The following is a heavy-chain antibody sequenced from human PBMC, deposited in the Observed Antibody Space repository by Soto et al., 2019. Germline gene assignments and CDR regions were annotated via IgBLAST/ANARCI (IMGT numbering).Heavy chain of an antibody. CDR2: IYYSGST. CDR3: ARERYSSSYYGMDV. J-gene: IGHJ6*02. Sequence: PSETLSLTCTVSGGSISSYYWSWIRQPPGKGLEWIGYIYYSGSTNYNPSLKSRVTISVDTSKNQFSLKLSSVTAADTAVYYCARERYSSSYYGMDVWGQGTTVTVSS. D-gene: IGHD6-13*01. CDR1: GGSISSYY. V-gene: IGHV4-59*01.